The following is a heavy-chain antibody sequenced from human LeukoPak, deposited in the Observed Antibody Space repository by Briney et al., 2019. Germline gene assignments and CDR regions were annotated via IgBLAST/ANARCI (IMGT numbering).Heavy chain of an antibody. Sequence: GGSLRLSCAASGFTFSSYGMHWVRQAPGKGLEWVAFIRYDGSNKYYADSVKGRFTISRDNSKDTLYLQMNSLRAEDTAVYYCARPLRDFWSGYYQLDYWGQGTLVTVSS. CDR2: IRYDGSNK. D-gene: IGHD3-3*01. V-gene: IGHV3-30*02. CDR1: GFTFSSYG. J-gene: IGHJ4*02. CDR3: ARPLRDFWSGYYQLDY.